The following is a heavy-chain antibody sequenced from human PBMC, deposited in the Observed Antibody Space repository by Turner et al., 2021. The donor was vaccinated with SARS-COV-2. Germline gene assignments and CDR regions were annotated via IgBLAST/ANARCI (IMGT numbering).Heavy chain of an antibody. D-gene: IGHD3-10*01. CDR1: GFSISTNTYY. CDR3: ARAPHFGGSGYFDL. Sequence: LQLHESGPGLGKPSGPLSLTCIASGFSISTNTYYWGWIRQPPGKGLEGVGTIYNTGSSACNPALENRVTISISTTKSQFSLNLKSVIAADKAVYYCARAPHFGGSGYFDLWGRGTLVTVSS. CDR2: IYNTGSS. V-gene: IGHV4-39*01. J-gene: IGHJ2*01.